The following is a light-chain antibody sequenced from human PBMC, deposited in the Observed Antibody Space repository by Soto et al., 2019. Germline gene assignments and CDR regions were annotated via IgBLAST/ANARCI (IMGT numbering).Light chain of an antibody. CDR1: SSNIGSIA. CDR3: AAWDDSLNGDV. CDR2: SNN. V-gene: IGLV1-44*01. Sequence: QSVLTQPPSASGAPGQRVAISCSGSSSNIGSIAVNWYQQLPGRAPKLLIYSNNKRPSEVPDRFSGSKSGTSASLAISGLQSEDDADYYCAAWDDSLNGDVFGTGTKVTVL. J-gene: IGLJ1*01.